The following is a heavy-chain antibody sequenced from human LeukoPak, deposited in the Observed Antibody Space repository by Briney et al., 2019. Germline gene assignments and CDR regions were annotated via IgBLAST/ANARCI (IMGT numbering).Heavy chain of an antibody. CDR3: AKGSASGWHFDY. V-gene: IGHV3-30*02. CDR1: GFTFTTYG. CDR2: STYDGNNE. D-gene: IGHD6-19*01. Sequence: GGSLRLSCAASGFTFTTYGMHWVRLAPGKGLEWVAFSTYDGNNEYYSDSVRGRFTASRDNSRDTVYLQMNSLRVEDTTVYYCAKGSASGWHFDYWGQGILVIVSS. J-gene: IGHJ4*02.